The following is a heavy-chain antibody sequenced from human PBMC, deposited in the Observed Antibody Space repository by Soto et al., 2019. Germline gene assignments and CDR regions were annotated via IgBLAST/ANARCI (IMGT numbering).Heavy chain of an antibody. J-gene: IGHJ4*01. V-gene: IGHV3-23*01. CDR2: ISSGGGGT. CDR1: GFTFSSYA. D-gene: IGHD2-15*01. CDR3: TKANRYCSGANCFTFDY. Sequence: PGGSLRLSCAASGFTFSSYAMSWVRQAPGKGLEWVSAISSGGGGTYYADSVKGRFTISRDNSKNTLSLQMNSLRAEDTAVYFCTKANRYCSGANCFTFDYWGLGTLVTVSS.